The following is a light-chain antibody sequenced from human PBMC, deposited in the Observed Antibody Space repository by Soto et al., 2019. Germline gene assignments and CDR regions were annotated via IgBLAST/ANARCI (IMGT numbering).Light chain of an antibody. CDR2: DAS. CDR1: QSVSSY. V-gene: IGKV3-11*01. Sequence: EIVLTQSPATLSLSPGERATLSCRASQSVSSYLAWYQHKPGQAPRLLIYDASKRATGIPDRFSGSGSGTDFTLTISRLEPEDFAVYYCQQRSNWPITFGQGTRLEIK. CDR3: QQRSNWPIT. J-gene: IGKJ5*01.